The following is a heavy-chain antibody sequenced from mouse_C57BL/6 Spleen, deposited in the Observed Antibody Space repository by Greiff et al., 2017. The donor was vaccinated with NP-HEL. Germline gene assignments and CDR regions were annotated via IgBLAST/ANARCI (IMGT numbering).Heavy chain of an antibody. D-gene: IGHD2-4*01. V-gene: IGHV1-18*01. CDR3: AREVRDDYDGDGDWYFDV. CDR1: GYTFTDYN. J-gene: IGHJ1*03. CDR2: INPNNGGT. Sequence: EVQLQQSGPELVKPGASVKIPCKASGYTFTDYNMDWVKQSHGKSLEWIGDINPNNGGTIYNQKFKGKATLTVDKSSSTAYMELRSLTSEDTAVYYCAREVRDDYDGDGDWYFDVWGTGTTVTVSS.